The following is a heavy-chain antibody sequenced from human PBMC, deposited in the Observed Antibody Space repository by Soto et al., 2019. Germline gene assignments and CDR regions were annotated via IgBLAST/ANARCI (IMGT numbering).Heavy chain of an antibody. V-gene: IGHV3-30*06. CDR3: AIVRVAYSALDH. Sequence: QVQLVESGGGVVQPGRSLRLSCVGSGFFFSNYGMHWVRQAPGKGLEWVAFISYDGSDILYADSVKGRFTISRDNSKSTLFLHMNRPTAEDTAIYFYAIVRVAYSALDHWGQGTLVTVSS. CDR1: GFFFSNYG. J-gene: IGHJ4*02. CDR2: ISYDGSDI. D-gene: IGHD3-10*02.